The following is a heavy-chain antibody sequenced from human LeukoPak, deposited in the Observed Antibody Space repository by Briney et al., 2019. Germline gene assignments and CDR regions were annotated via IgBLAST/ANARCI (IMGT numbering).Heavy chain of an antibody. CDR3: ARVNLRGSNYNWFDP. J-gene: IGHJ5*02. CDR1: GGTFLSHT. CDR2: ITPVINTA. D-gene: IGHD1-26*01. Sequence: ASVKVSFKTSGGTFLSHTFSWVRQAPGQGLEWMGKITPVINTANYAQTFQGRVSIYADRYTTTVYMDLSGLRPDDTAVYYCARVNLRGSNYNWFDPWGQGTLVTVAS. V-gene: IGHV1-69*08.